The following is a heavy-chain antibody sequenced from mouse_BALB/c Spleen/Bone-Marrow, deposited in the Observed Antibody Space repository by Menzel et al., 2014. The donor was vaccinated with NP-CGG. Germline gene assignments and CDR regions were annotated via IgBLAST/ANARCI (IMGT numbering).Heavy chain of an antibody. Sequence: VQGAESRAELAKPGASVKMSCKASGYTFTNYWMHWVKQRPGQGLEWIGYIDPNTYYTRYNQKFKDKATLTADKSSSTAYLQLSSLTFEDSAVYYCARYWDAYWGQGTLVTVSA. CDR1: GYTFTNYW. CDR2: IDPNTYYT. J-gene: IGHJ3*01. D-gene: IGHD4-1*01. CDR3: ARYWDAY. V-gene: IGHV1-7*01.